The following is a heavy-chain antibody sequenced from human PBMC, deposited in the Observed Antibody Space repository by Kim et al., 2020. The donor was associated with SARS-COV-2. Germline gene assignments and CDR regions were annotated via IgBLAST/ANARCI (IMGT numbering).Heavy chain of an antibody. CDR3: ATGLGGPEISAYLAN. CDR1: GGTFSSSA. J-gene: IGHJ1*01. CDR2: TIPTVGTG. V-gene: IGHV1-69*06. D-gene: IGHD3-16*01. Sequence: SVKVSCKASGGTFSSSALTWMRQAPGRGLEWMGGTIPTVGTGNYAQKFQGSLTFTADKDALTAYMALSSLRSEDTAVYFCATGLGGPEISAYLANWGQG.